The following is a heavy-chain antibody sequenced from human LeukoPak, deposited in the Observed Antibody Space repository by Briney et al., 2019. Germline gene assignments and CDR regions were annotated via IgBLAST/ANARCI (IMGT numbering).Heavy chain of an antibody. J-gene: IGHJ4*02. CDR2: ISGSGGST. Sequence: GGSLRLSCAASGFTFSSYAMSWVRQAPGKGLEWVSAISGSGGSTHYADSVKGRFTISRDNSKNTLYLQMNSLRAEDTAVYYCAKRPSGSGSYSGYFDYWGQGTLVTVSS. D-gene: IGHD3-10*01. CDR1: GFTFSSYA. V-gene: IGHV3-23*01. CDR3: AKRPSGSGSYSGYFDY.